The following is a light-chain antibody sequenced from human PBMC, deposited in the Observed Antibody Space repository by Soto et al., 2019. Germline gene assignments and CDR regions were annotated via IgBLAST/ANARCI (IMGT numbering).Light chain of an antibody. CDR3: QQYDSSPPYT. J-gene: IGKJ2*01. Sequence: EIVLTQSPGTLSLSPGERATLSCRASHSVSSSYLAWYQQKPGQAPRLLIYGASSRATGIPDRFSGSGSGTEFTLIISRLEPEDFAVYYCQQYDSSPPYTFGQGTKLEIK. V-gene: IGKV3-20*01. CDR2: GAS. CDR1: HSVSSSY.